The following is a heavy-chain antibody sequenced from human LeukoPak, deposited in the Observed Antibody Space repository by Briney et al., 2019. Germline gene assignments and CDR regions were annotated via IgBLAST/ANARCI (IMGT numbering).Heavy chain of an antibody. V-gene: IGHV3-23*01. CDR3: AKDSQRIMITFGGVIVNDY. CDR1: GFIFSNYA. J-gene: IGHJ4*02. D-gene: IGHD3-16*02. CDR2: ISGSGGST. Sequence: GGSLRLSCAASGFIFSNYAMSWVRQAPGKGLEWVSAISGSGGSTYYADSVKGRFTISRDNSKNTLYLQMNSLRAEDTAVYYCAKDSQRIMITFGGVIVNDYWGQGTLVTVSS.